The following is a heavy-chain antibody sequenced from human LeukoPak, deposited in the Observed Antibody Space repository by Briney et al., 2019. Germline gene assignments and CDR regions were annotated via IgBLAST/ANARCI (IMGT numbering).Heavy chain of an antibody. V-gene: IGHV1-69*04. D-gene: IGHD3-22*01. Sequence: ASVKVSCKASGGTFSSYAISWVRQAPGQGLEWMGRIIPILGIANYAQKFQGRVTITTDESTSTAYMELSSLRSEDTAVYYCARATYYYDSSGYSHDAFDIWGQGTMVTVSS. CDR1: GGTFSSYA. CDR3: ARATYYYDSSGYSHDAFDI. CDR2: IIPILGIA. J-gene: IGHJ3*02.